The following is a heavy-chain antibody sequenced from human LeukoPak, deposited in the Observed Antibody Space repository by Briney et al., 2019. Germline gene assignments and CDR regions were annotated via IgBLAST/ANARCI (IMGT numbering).Heavy chain of an antibody. Sequence: GASAKVSCKASGYTFTGYYMHWVRQAPGQGLEWMGWINPNSGGTNYAQKFQGRVTMTRDTSISTAYMELSRLRSDDTAVYYCARVPGYCSSTSCYSAGYYGMDVWGQGTTVTVSS. J-gene: IGHJ6*02. CDR3: ARVPGYCSSTSCYSAGYYGMDV. V-gene: IGHV1-2*02. D-gene: IGHD2-2*01. CDR2: INPNSGGT. CDR1: GYTFTGYY.